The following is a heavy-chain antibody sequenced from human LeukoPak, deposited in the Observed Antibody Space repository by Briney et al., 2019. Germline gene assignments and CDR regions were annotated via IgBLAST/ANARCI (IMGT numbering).Heavy chain of an antibody. CDR1: GGSISSGSYY. Sequence: SETLSLTCTVSGGSISSGSYYWRWIRQPAGKGLEWIGRIYTSGSTNYNPSLKSRVTISVDTSKNQFSLKLSSVTAADTAVYYCAREGSGIVVPGGQGTLVTVSS. CDR3: AREGSGIVVP. CDR2: IYTSGST. D-gene: IGHD2-15*01. J-gene: IGHJ5*02. V-gene: IGHV4-61*02.